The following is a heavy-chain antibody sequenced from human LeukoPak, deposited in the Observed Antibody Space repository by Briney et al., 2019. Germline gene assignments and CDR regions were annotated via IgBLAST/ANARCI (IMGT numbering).Heavy chain of an antibody. CDR2: IILIFGTA. V-gene: IGHV1-69*13. CDR3: ARGEVPPHYFDY. Sequence: SVKVSCKASGYTFTSYGISWVRQATGQGLEWVGGIILIFGTANYAQKFQGRVTITADESTNTAYMELSSLRSEDTAVYYCARGEVPPHYFDYWGQGTLVTVSS. CDR1: GYTFTSYG. J-gene: IGHJ4*02.